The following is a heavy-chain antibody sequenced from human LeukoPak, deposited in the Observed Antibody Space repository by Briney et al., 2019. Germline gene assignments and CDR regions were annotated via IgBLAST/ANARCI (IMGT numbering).Heavy chain of an antibody. J-gene: IGHJ4*02. CDR3: ATRVSTSRSFDY. CDR2: ISYDGSNK. Sequence: GRSLRLSCAASGFTFSIYALHWVRQAPGKGLDWVAVISYDGSNKFYADSVKGRFTISRDNSKNTLYLQMNSLRAEDTAVYYCATRVSTSRSFDYWGQGTLVTVSS. CDR1: GFTFSIYA. V-gene: IGHV3-30*14.